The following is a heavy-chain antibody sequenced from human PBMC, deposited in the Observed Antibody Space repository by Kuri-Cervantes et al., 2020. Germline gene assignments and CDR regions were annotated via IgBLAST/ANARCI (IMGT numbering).Heavy chain of an antibody. CDR1: GYTFTGYY. CDR2: INPNSGGT. CDR3: DSSGCHDAFDI. D-gene: IGHD3-22*01. Sequence: ASVKVSCKASGYTFTGYYMHWVRQAPGQGLEWMGWINPNSGGTNYAQKFRGRVTITSDRSVSTAYMELSSLRSEDMVAHYYDSSGCHDAFDIWGQGTMVTVSS. J-gene: IGHJ3*02. V-gene: IGHV1-2*01.